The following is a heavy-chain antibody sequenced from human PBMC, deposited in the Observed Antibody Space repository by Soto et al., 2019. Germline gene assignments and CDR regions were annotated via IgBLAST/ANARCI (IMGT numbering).Heavy chain of an antibody. J-gene: IGHJ4*01. Sequence: SVKVSCKGSGGTFNRYTITWVRQAPGQGLEWMGRIIPMFGIASYAQNFQGRVTITADKSTSTAYMELSSLRSEDTAVYYCARAAYYYESSGYYPGDYWGQ. CDR1: GGTFNRYT. V-gene: IGHV1-69*02. CDR2: IIPMFGIA. CDR3: ARAAYYYESSGYYPGDY. D-gene: IGHD3-22*01.